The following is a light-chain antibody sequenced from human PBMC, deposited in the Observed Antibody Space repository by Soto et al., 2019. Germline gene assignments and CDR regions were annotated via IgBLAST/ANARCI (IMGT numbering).Light chain of an antibody. CDR3: QQSDNYSP. Sequence: IQMTQSPSTLSASVGDRVTITCRASQSISDLLAWYQQKPGEAPKLLIYKASSLESGVPSRFSGSGSGTQFSLTISSLQPDDFATYYCQQSDNYSPFGGGTKVEIK. CDR2: KAS. V-gene: IGKV1-5*03. J-gene: IGKJ4*02. CDR1: QSISDL.